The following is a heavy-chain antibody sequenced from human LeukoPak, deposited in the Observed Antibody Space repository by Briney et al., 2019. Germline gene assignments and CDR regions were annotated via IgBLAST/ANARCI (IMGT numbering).Heavy chain of an antibody. CDR2: IYYSGST. Sequence: SETLSLTCTVSGGSISISSYFWGWIRQPPGKGLEWIGSIYYSGSTYYNPSLKSRVTISVDTSKNQFSLKLSSVTAADTAVYYCARYCSSTSCYFPSFDYWGLGTLVTVSS. V-gene: IGHV4-39*07. D-gene: IGHD2-2*01. CDR3: ARYCSSTSCYFPSFDY. CDR1: GGSISISSYF. J-gene: IGHJ4*02.